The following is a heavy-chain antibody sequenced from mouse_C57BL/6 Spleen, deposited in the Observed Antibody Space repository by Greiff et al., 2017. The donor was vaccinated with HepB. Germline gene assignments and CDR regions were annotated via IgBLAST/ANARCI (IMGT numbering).Heavy chain of an antibody. D-gene: IGHD2-2*01. J-gene: IGHJ1*03. V-gene: IGHV1-52*01. CDR3: ARGAYGYDRDWYFDV. CDR1: GYTFTSYW. CDR2: IDPSDSET. Sequence: VKLQQPGAELVRPGSSVKLSCKASGYTFTSYWMHWVKQRPIQGLEWIGNIDPSDSETHYNQKFKDKATLTVDKSSSTAYMQLSSLTSEDSAVYYCARGAYGYDRDWYFDVWGTGTTVTVSS.